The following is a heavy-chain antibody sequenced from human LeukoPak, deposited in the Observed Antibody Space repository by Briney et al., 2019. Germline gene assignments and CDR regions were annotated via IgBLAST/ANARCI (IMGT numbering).Heavy chain of an antibody. CDR3: ARAPSEIGGYYPEYFRH. J-gene: IGHJ1*01. D-gene: IGHD3-22*01. CDR2: IDTSGTTI. Sequence: GGSLRLSCAASGFTFSTYEMNWVRQAPGKGLEWLSYIDTSGTTIYYADSVKGRFTISRDNAKNSLFLQMNSLRAEDTGVCYCARAPSEIGGYYPEYFRHWGQGTLVTVSP. CDR1: GFTFSTYE. V-gene: IGHV3-48*03.